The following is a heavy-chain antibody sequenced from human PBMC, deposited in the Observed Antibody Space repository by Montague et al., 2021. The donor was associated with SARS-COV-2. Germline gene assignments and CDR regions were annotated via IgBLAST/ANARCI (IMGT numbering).Heavy chain of an antibody. CDR2: IYYSGRA. J-gene: IGHJ6*02. Sequence: SETLSLTCSVSGGSMSSTYWSWVRQPPGKGLEWIGCIYYSGRALYNPSLKSRVTISVDTSKNQFSLNLSSVTAADTAVYYCARLTVNYGDLWGYYHGMDVWGQGTTVTVSS. CDR3: ARLTVNYGDLWGYYHGMDV. V-gene: IGHV4-59*08. CDR1: GGSMSSTY. D-gene: IGHD4-17*01.